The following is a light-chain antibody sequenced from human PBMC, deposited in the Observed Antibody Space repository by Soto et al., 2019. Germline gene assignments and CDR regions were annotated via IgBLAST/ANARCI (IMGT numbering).Light chain of an antibody. CDR2: SND. J-gene: IGLJ3*02. Sequence: QSVLTQSPSASGTPGQRVTISCSGSSSNIGSNYVYWYQQLPGTAPKLLIYSNDQRPSGVPDRFSGSKSGTSDSLAISGLRSEDEADYYCAAWDDSLSGRVFGGGTKVTVL. CDR1: SSNIGSNY. V-gene: IGLV1-47*01. CDR3: AAWDDSLSGRV.